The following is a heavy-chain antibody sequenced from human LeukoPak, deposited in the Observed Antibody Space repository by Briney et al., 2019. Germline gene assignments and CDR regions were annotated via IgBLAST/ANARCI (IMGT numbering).Heavy chain of an antibody. V-gene: IGHV3-66*01. Sequence: GGSLRLSCAASGFTVSSNYMSWVRQAPGKGLEWVSVIYSGGSTYYADSVKGRFTISRDNAKNSLCLQMNSLRAEDTAVYYCAELGITMIGGVWGKGTTVTISS. CDR1: GFTVSSNY. D-gene: IGHD3-10*02. CDR2: IYSGGST. J-gene: IGHJ6*04. CDR3: AELGITMIGGV.